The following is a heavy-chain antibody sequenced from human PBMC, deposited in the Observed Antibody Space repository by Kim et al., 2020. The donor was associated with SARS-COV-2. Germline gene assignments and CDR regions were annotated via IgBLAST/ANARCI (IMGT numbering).Heavy chain of an antibody. Sequence: SETLSLTCAVYGGSFSGYYWSWIRQPPGKGLEWIGEINHSGSTNYNPSLKSRVTISVDTSKNQFSLKLSSVTAADTAVYYCASLKQLGTPGFDYWGQGTLVTVSS. CDR3: ASLKQLGTPGFDY. CDR1: GGSFSGYY. CDR2: INHSGST. J-gene: IGHJ4*02. V-gene: IGHV4-34*01. D-gene: IGHD7-27*01.